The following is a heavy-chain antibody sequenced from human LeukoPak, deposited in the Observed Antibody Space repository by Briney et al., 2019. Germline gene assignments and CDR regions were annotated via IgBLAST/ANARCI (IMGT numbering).Heavy chain of an antibody. V-gene: IGHV3-48*02. CDR3: ARVGGYCSGGSCYSGYFDY. Sequence: GGSLRLSCVASGFTFSSYGMNWVRQAPGKGLEWVSYISSSSSTIYYADSVKGRFTIYRDNAKNSLYLQMNSLRDEDTTVYYCARVGGYCSGGSCYSGYFDYWGQGTLVTVSS. J-gene: IGHJ4*02. CDR1: GFTFSSYG. CDR2: ISSSSSTI. D-gene: IGHD2-15*01.